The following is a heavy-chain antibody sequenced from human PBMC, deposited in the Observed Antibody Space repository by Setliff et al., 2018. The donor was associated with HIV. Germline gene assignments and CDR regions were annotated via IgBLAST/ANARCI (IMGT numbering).Heavy chain of an antibody. CDR2: IYCSGST. V-gene: IGHV4-59*02. CDR1: GASVSNCY. CDR3: ARAFYYDGHWFDP. J-gene: IGHJ5*02. D-gene: IGHD3-22*01. Sequence: KSAGNLALTCTVSGASVSNCYWSWIRQPPGKGLEWIGHIYCSGSTDYNPSLKSRVTISEDTSRNQFSLKLNSVTAADTAFCYCARAFYYDGHWFDPWGQGTLVTSPQ.